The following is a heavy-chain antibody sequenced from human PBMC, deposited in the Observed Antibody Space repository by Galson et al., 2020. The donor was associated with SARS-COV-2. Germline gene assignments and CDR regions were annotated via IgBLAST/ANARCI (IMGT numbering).Heavy chain of an antibody. V-gene: IGHV3-15*01. D-gene: IGHD3-22*01. CDR1: GFTFSNAW. J-gene: IGHJ4*02. CDR2: IKSKTDGGTT. CDR3: TTDVRHYYDSSGYRR. Sequence: GGSLRLSCAASGFTFSNAWMSWVRQAPGKGLEWVGRIKSKTDGGTTDYAAPVKGRFTISRDDSKNTLYLQMNSLKTEDTAVYYCTTDVRHYYDSSGYRRWGQGTLVTVSS.